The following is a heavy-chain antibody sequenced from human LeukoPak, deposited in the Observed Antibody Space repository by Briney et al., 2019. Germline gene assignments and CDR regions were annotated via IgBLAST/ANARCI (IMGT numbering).Heavy chain of an antibody. CDR2: IYSGGST. J-gene: IGHJ5*02. V-gene: IGHV3-66*02. Sequence: PGGSLRLSCAASGFTFSSYAMSWVRQAPGKGLEWVSVIYSGGSTYYAASVKGRFTISRDNSKNTLYLQMNSLRAEDTAVYYCARVMTTVTTTWFDPWGQGTLVTVSS. D-gene: IGHD4-17*01. CDR3: ARVMTTVTTTWFDP. CDR1: GFTFSSYA.